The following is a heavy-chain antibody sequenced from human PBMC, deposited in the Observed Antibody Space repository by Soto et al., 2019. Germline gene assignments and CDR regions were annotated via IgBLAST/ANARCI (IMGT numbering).Heavy chain of an antibody. Sequence: QVQLVEPGGGVVQPGRSLRLSCAASGFTVSSYGMHWVRQAPGKGLEWVAVISRDGGTKYYADSVKGRFTISRDNSRNTLFLEMNSLRGDDMAVYYCTGEVASGYWGQGTLVTVSS. CDR2: ISRDGGTK. CDR1: GFTVSSYG. J-gene: IGHJ4*02. CDR3: TGEVASGY. V-gene: IGHV3-30*03. D-gene: IGHD2-8*02.